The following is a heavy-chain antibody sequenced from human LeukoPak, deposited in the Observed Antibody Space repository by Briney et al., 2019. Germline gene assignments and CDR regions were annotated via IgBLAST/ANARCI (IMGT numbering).Heavy chain of an antibody. J-gene: IGHJ4*02. CDR3: AKDFGWPREYYFDY. CDR1: GFTFSSYA. Sequence: GGSLRLSCAASGFTFSSYAMSWVRQAPGKGLEWVSAISGSGGSTYYADSVKGRFTISRDNSKNTLYLQVNSLRAEDTAVYYCAKDFGWPREYYFDYWGQGTLVTVSS. D-gene: IGHD3-16*01. CDR2: ISGSGGST. V-gene: IGHV3-23*01.